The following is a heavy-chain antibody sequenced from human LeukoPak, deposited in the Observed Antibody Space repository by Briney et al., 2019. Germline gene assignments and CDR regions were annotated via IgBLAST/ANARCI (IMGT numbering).Heavy chain of an antibody. Sequence: ASVKVSSTASGGTFSSYAISWVRQAPGQGLEWMGGIIPIFGTANYAQKFQGRVTITADKSTSTAYMELSSLRSEDTAVYYCARPNSYDILTGYWTENWFDPWGQGTLVTVSS. J-gene: IGHJ5*02. V-gene: IGHV1-69*06. CDR3: ARPNSYDILTGYWTENWFDP. CDR2: IIPIFGTA. CDR1: GGTFSSYA. D-gene: IGHD3-9*01.